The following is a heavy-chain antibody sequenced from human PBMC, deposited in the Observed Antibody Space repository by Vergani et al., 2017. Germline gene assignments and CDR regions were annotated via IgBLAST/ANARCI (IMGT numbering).Heavy chain of an antibody. J-gene: IGHJ5*02. V-gene: IGHV5-51*01. CDR2: IYPDDSET. Sequence: EVQLVQSGPEVKKPGDSLTISCPGFGFSFSSSWIGWVRQRPGKGLEWIGIIYPDDSETRYSPAFQGQVTISADRSKSTTFLKWSSLKASDTAVYYCARRQYVHSWVVSWFDPWGQGTQVTVSS. D-gene: IGHD2-21*01. CDR1: GFSFSSSW. CDR3: ARRQYVHSWVVSWFDP.